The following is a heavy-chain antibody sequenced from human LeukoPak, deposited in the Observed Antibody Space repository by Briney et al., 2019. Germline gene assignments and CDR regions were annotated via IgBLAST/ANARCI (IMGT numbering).Heavy chain of an antibody. CDR1: AYTFTSYG. Sequence: ASVKVSCKASAYTFTSYGISWVRQAPGQGLEWMGWISAYNGSTNYAQKLQGRVTMTTDTSTSTAYMELRSLRSDDTAVYYCARDLIDFWSGYYFDYWGQGTLVTVSS. CDR3: ARDLIDFWSGYYFDY. D-gene: IGHD3-3*01. V-gene: IGHV1-18*01. J-gene: IGHJ4*02. CDR2: ISAYNGST.